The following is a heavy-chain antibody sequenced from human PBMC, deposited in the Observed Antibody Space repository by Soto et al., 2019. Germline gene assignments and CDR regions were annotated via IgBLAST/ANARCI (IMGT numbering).Heavy chain of an antibody. CDR2: IYYSGST. Sequence: PSETLSLTCTVSGGSISSSSYYWGWIRQPPGKGLEWIGSIYYSGSTYYNPSLKSRVTISVDTSKNQFSLKLSSVTAADTAVYYCARQGYGDWFDPWGQGTLVTVSS. CDR1: GGSISSSSYY. V-gene: IGHV4-39*01. CDR3: ARQGYGDWFDP. D-gene: IGHD2-15*01. J-gene: IGHJ5*02.